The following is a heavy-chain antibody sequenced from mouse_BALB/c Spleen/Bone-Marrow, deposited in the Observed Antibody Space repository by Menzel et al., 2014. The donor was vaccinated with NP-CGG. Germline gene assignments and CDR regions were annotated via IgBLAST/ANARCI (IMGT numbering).Heavy chain of an antibody. J-gene: IGHJ4*01. CDR2: FTRVGIYT. CDR1: GLTSSSFP. V-gene: IGHV5-9-3*01. D-gene: IGHD2-3*01. Sequence: EVQRVEPGGGSVNLGGSLKPSCAALGLTSSSFPMLWVRQTREKRWEWSATFTRVGIYTYYPDSVKGRITISRDNAKNTLYLQMSSLRSEDTAMYYCARRQIYDGYYYAMDYWVKEPQSPSPQ. CDR3: ARRQIYDGYYYAMDY.